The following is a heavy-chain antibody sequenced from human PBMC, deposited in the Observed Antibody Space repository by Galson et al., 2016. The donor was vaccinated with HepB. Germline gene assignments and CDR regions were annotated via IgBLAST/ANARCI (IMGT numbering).Heavy chain of an antibody. Sequence: SVKVSCKASGGTFSSYAISWVRQAPGQGLEWMGGIIPIFARTNPAQKFQGRVTITADESTSTSSMELSSLRSEDTAVYYCARGGYYYDSSGYPNGGHAFDIWGQGTMVSVSA. CDR1: GGTFSSYA. CDR2: IIPIFART. V-gene: IGHV1-69*13. D-gene: IGHD3-22*01. CDR3: ARGGYYYDSSGYPNGGHAFDI. J-gene: IGHJ3*02.